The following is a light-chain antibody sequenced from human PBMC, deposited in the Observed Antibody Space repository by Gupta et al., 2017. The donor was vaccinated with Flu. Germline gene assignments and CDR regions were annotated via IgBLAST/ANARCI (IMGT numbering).Light chain of an antibody. J-gene: IGKJ4*01. CDR3: QQRSNWPLT. CDR1: QGVNNF. CDR2: DAS. V-gene: IGKV3-11*01. Sequence: ELVLTQSPATLSLSPGERATLSCRPSQGVNNFLVWYQQKPGQAPRLLIYDASNRATGIPARFGGSGAGTDFTLTISSLEPEDFAVYYCQQRSNWPLTFGGGTKVEIK.